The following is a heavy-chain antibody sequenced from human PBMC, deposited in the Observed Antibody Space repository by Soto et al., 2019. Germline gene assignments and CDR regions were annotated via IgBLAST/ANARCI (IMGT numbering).Heavy chain of an antibody. CDR2: IYHSGST. V-gene: IGHV4-30-2*01. J-gene: IGHJ3*02. CDR1: GGSISSGGYS. CDR3: ARDRRVGWRAFDI. D-gene: IGHD2-2*03. Sequence: SETLSLTCAVSGGSISSGGYSWSWIRQPPGKGLEWIGYIYHSGSTYYNPSLKSRVTISVDRSKNQFSLKLSSVTAADTAVYYCARDRRVGWRAFDIWGQGTMVTVSS.